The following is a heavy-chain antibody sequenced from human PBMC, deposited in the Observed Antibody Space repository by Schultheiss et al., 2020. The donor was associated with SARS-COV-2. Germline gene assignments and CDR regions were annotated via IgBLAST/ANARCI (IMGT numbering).Heavy chain of an antibody. D-gene: IGHD3-3*01. CDR1: GFTFSSYA. J-gene: IGHJ4*02. CDR2: ISGSGGST. V-gene: IGHV3-23*01. CDR3: AKGMRGTDFWSGYYGPLDY. Sequence: GGSLRLSCAASGFTFSSYAMSWVRQAPGKGLEWVSAISGSGGSTYYADSVKGRFTISRDNSKNTLYLQMNSLRSEDTAVYYCAKGMRGTDFWSGYYGPLDYWGQGTLVTVSS.